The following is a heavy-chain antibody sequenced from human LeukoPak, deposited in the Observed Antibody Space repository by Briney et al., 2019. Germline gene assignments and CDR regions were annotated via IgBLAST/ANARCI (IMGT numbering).Heavy chain of an antibody. CDR1: GYTFTGYY. V-gene: IGHV1-2*02. D-gene: IGHD3-22*01. CDR2: INPNSGGT. CDR3: ARDHYDSSEEFDY. J-gene: IGHJ4*02. Sequence: ASVKVSCKASGYTFTGYYMHWVRQAPGQGLEWMGWINPNSGGTNYAQKFQGRVTMTRDTSISTAYMELSRLRSDDTAVYYCARDHYDSSEEFDYWGQGTLVTVSS.